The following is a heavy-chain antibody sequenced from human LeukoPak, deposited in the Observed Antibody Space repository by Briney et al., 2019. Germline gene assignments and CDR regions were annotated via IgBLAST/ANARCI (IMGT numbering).Heavy chain of an antibody. V-gene: IGHV3-7*01. J-gene: IGHJ6*03. Sequence: PGGSLRLSCAASGLTFSSYGMHWVRQAPGKGLEWLANIKQDGSETYYVDSVKGRFTISRDNAKNSLYLQMNSLRAEDTAVYYCARAVAGIVYYYYYYMDVWGKGTTVTVSS. CDR1: GLTFSSYG. CDR3: ARAVAGIVYYYYYYMDV. D-gene: IGHD6-19*01. CDR2: IKQDGSET.